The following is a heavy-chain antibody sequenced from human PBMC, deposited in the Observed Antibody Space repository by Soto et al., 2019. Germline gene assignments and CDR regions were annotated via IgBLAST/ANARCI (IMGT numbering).Heavy chain of an antibody. CDR1: GFTFSSYS. CDR2: ISSSSSTI. CDR3: ARDCSRADTAMVKPLYYYYGMDV. Sequence: GGSLRLSCAASGFTFSSYSMNWVRQAPGKGLEWVSYISSSSSTIYYADSVKGRFTISRDNAKNSLYLQMNSLRDEDTAVYYCARDCSRADTAMVKPLYYYYGMDVWGQGTTVTVSS. V-gene: IGHV3-48*02. J-gene: IGHJ6*02. D-gene: IGHD5-18*01.